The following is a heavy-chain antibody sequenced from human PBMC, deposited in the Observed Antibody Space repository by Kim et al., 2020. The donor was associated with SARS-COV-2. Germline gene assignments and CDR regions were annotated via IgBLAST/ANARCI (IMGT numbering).Heavy chain of an antibody. CDR2: SPP. V-gene: IGHV3-74*01. J-gene: IGHJ5*02. D-gene: IGHD4-17*01. Sequence: SPPTYEDSVTSRFTISRDNAETTLYLQMSSLRAEDTAVYYCARLDGGFDIWGQGSLVTVSS. CDR3: ARLDGGFDI.